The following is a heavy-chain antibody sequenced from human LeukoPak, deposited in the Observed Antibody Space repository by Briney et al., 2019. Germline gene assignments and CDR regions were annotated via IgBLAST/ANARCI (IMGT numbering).Heavy chain of an antibody. V-gene: IGHV3-21*01. D-gene: IGHD6-6*01. Sequence: GGSLRLSCAASGFTFSDHAMSWVRQAPGKGLEWVSSISSSSSYIYYADSVKGRFTISRDNAKNSLYLQMNSLRAEDTAVYYCARVFSSYPGSSLWGQGTLVTVSS. CDR3: ARVFSSYPGSSL. J-gene: IGHJ4*02. CDR2: ISSSSSYI. CDR1: GFTFSDHA.